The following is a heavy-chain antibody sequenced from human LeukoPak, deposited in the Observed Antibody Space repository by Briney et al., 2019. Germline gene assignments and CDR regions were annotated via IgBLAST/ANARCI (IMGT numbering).Heavy chain of an antibody. CDR3: AKDAPLYCSGGSCYSGWFDP. CDR2: ISGDGGST. Sequence: GGSLRLSCAASGFTFDDYAMHWVRQAPGKGLEWVSLISGDGGSTYYADSVKGRFTISRDNSKNSLYPQMNSLRTEDTALYYCAKDAPLYCSGGSCYSGWFDPWGQGTLVTVSS. V-gene: IGHV3-43*02. J-gene: IGHJ5*02. CDR1: GFTFDDYA. D-gene: IGHD2-15*01.